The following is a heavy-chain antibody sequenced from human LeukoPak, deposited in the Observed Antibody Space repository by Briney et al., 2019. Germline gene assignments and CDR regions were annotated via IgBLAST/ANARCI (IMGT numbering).Heavy chain of an antibody. CDR3: ARVPMITFGGVIVIGAFDI. CDR2: IYYSGST. Sequence: SETLSLTCTVSGGSISGYYWSWLRQPPGKGLEWVGYIYYSGSTNYNPSLKSRVTISVDTSKNQFSLKLSSVTAADTAVYYCARVPMITFGGVIVIGAFDIWGQGTMVTVSS. J-gene: IGHJ3*02. CDR1: GGSISGYY. V-gene: IGHV4-59*01. D-gene: IGHD3-16*02.